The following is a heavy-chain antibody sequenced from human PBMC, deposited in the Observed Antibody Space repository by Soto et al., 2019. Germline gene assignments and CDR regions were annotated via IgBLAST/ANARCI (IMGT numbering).Heavy chain of an antibody. CDR3: ARGNAFDI. CDR1: GGTFSSFT. V-gene: IGHV1-69*16. J-gene: IGHJ3*02. Sequence: SVKVSCKASGGTFSSFTVNWVRQAPGQGLEWMGGFMPILGAANYAPKFQGRVTIITDESTNTGYMELSSLRSEDTAVYYCARGNAFDIWGQGTMVTVSS. CDR2: FMPILGAA.